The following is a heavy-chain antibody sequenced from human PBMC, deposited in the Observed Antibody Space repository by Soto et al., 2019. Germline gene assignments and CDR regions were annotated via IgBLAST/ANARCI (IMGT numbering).Heavy chain of an antibody. D-gene: IGHD3-3*01. Sequence: SETLSLTFTAFGGCVTGYYCTSIRQPAWKGLEWIGRIYSSGITKYNPSLKSRVTMSLDASRNQFSLNLTSVTAADTAAYYCARGQRFSDWFDYWGQGTMVTDSS. V-gene: IGHV4-4*07. CDR2: IYSSGIT. J-gene: IGHJ5*01. CDR3: ARGQRFSDWFDY. CDR1: GGCVTGYY.